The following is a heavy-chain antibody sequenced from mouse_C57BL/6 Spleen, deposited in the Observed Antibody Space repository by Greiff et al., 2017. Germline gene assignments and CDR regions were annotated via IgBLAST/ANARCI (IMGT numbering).Heavy chain of an antibody. CDR2: IRSKSSNYAT. CDR3: VREEITTRYFDV. D-gene: IGHD1-1*01. Sequence: EVKLQESGGGLVQPKGSLKLSCAASGFPFNTYAMHWVRPAPGRGLEWVARIRSKSSNYATYYADSVKDRFTISRDDSQSMLYLQMNNLKTEHTAMYYCVREEITTRYFDVWGTGTTVTVSS. J-gene: IGHJ1*03. CDR1: GFPFNTYA. V-gene: IGHV10-3*01.